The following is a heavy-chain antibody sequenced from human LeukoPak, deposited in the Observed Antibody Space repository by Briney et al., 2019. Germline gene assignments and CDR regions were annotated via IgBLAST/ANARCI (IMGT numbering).Heavy chain of an antibody. Sequence: SETLSLTCTVSGGSISSSSYYWGWIRQPPGKGLEWIGSIYYSGSTYYNPSLKSRVTISVDTSKNQFSLKLSSVTAADTAVYYCARGYSSSWYRPNAFDIWGQGTMVTVSS. J-gene: IGHJ3*02. D-gene: IGHD6-13*01. CDR1: GGSISSSSYY. CDR3: ARGYSSSWYRPNAFDI. CDR2: IYYSGST. V-gene: IGHV4-39*07.